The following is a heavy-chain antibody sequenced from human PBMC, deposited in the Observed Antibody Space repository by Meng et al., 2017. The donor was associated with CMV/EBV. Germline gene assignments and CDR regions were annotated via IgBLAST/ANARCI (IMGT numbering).Heavy chain of an antibody. Sequence: SETLPLTGTVPGGSIRSHVWSWVRQPAGKGLEWSGRSYSSGSTNYNPSLKSRVTMSVDTSKNQYSLQLNSVTAADTAVYYCASLGGGYWGQGTLVTVSS. D-gene: IGHD3-16*01. V-gene: IGHV4-4*07. CDR3: ASLGGGY. CDR1: GGSIRSHV. J-gene: IGHJ4*02. CDR2: SYSSGST.